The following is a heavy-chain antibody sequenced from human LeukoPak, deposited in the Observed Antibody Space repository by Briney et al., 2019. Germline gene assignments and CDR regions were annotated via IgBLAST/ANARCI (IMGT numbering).Heavy chain of an antibody. CDR3: ARESYDFLTGYYYFDY. CDR2: IYYSGST. J-gene: IGHJ4*02. D-gene: IGHD3-9*01. CDR1: GGSISSGDYY. Sequence: SETLSLTCTVPGGSISSGDYYWSWIRQPPGKGLEWIGYIYYSGSTYYNPSLKSRVTISVDTSKNQFSLKLSSVTAADTAVYYCARESYDFLTGYYYFDYWGKETLVTISS. V-gene: IGHV4-30-4*01.